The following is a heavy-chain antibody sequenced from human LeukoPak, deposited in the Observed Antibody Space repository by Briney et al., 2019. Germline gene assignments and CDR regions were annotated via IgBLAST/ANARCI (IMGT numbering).Heavy chain of an antibody. V-gene: IGHV4-34*01. CDR1: GFTFSSYA. CDR2: INHSGST. Sequence: GSLRLSCAASGFTFSSYAMSWVRQAPGKGLEWIGEINHSGSTNYNPSLKSRVTISVDTSKNQFSLKLSSVTAADTAVYYCARGLSSGWYGPRWGQGTLVTVSS. D-gene: IGHD6-19*01. J-gene: IGHJ4*02. CDR3: ARGLSSGWYGPR.